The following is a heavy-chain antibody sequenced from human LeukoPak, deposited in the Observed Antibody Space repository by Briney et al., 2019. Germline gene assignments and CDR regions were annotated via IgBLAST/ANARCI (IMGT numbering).Heavy chain of an antibody. CDR3: ARTGSTVTMLYRFDH. D-gene: IGHD4-17*01. Sequence: SETLSLTCTVSGGSIRSYYWSWIRQPPGKGLEWIGCIYYSGSTNYYPSLKSRVSISVETSKNQFSLKLSSVTAADTAVYYCARTGSTVTMLYRFDHWGQGTLVTVSS. J-gene: IGHJ4*02. CDR2: IYYSGST. CDR1: GGSIRSYY. V-gene: IGHV4-59*01.